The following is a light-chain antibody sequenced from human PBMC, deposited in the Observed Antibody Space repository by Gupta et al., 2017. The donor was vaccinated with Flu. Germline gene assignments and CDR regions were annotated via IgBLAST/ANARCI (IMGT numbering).Light chain of an antibody. CDR3: QQYNSYSSWT. V-gene: IGKV1-5*03. J-gene: IGKJ1*01. Sequence: TCRASQSISSWWAWYQKIPGKATKLLIYKASSLESGVPSRFSCSGSWTEFTLPIISLQPDDFASYYCQQYNSYSSWTFGQGTKVEIK. CDR1: QSISSW. CDR2: KAS.